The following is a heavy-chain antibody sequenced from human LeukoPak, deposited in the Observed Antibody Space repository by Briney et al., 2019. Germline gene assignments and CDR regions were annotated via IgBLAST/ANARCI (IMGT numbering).Heavy chain of an antibody. CDR1: GYTFTSYG. D-gene: IGHD5-12*01. J-gene: IGHJ4*02. Sequence: ASVKVSCKASGYTFTSYGISWVRQAPGQGLEWMGWISAYNGNTNYAQKLQGRVTMTTDTSTSTAYMELRSLRSDDTAVYYCARDGYSGYSNEMVDYWGQGTLVTVSS. CDR3: ARDGYSGYSNEMVDY. CDR2: ISAYNGNT. V-gene: IGHV1-18*01.